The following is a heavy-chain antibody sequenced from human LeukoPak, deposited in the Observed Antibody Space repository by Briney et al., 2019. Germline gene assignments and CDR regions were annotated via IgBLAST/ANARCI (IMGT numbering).Heavy chain of an antibody. CDR1: GGSISSYY. D-gene: IGHD3-10*02. CDR2: VYYTGST. V-gene: IGHV4-59*01. J-gene: IGHJ5*02. CDR3: ARAPIVRGVIITWFDP. Sequence: PSETLSLTCTVSGGSISSYYWSWVRQPPGKGLEWIGFVYYTGSTNYSPSLKSRVTISVDTSKNQFSLKLSSVTAADTAVYYCARAPIVRGVIITWFDPWGQGTLVTVSS.